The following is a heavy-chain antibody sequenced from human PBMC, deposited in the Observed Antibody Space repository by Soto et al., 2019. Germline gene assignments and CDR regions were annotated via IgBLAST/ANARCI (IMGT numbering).Heavy chain of an antibody. Sequence: LRLSCVASGFTFSDYPMNWVRQTPERGLEWVSAVGGDGRGTFYADSVKGRFTISRDNSKNTQFLQMNSLRAEDTAVYFCAKDRGRGADHGDYFDYWGQGAVVTVSS. CDR3: AKDRGRGADHGDYFDY. J-gene: IGHJ4*02. CDR1: GFTFSDYP. V-gene: IGHV3-23*01. D-gene: IGHD4-17*01. CDR2: VGGDGRGT.